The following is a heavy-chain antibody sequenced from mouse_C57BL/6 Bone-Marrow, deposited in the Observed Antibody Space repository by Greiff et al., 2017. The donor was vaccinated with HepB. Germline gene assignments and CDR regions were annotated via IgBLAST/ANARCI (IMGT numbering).Heavy chain of an antibody. Sequence: QVQLQQSGAELVKPGASVKLSCKASGYTFTEYTIHWVKQRSGQGLEWIGWFYPGSGSIKYNEKFKDKATLTADKSSSTVYMELSRLTSEDSAVYVCARHEDRPMVTTDGLWFAYWGQGTLVTVSA. V-gene: IGHV1-62-2*01. D-gene: IGHD2-2*01. CDR2: FYPGSGSI. CDR3: ARHEDRPMVTTDGLWFAY. CDR1: GYTFTEYT. J-gene: IGHJ3*01.